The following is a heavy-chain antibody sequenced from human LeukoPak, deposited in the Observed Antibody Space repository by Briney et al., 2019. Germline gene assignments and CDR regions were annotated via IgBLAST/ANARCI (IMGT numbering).Heavy chain of an antibody. V-gene: IGHV1-8*01. CDR3: ARGRPTNLHGIY. CDR2: MNPGSGNT. J-gene: IGHJ4*02. D-gene: IGHD1-14*01. Sequence: ASVKVSCKASGYTFTTHHINWVRQATGQGFEWMGWMNPGSGNTEYAQKFQGRVTMTWDTSINTAYMELSSLRSEDTAVYYRARGRPTNLHGIYWGQGTLVTVSS. CDR1: GYTFTTHH.